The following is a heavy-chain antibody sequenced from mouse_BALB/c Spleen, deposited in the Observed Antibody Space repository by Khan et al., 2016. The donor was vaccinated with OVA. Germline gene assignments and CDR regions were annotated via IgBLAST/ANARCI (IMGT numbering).Heavy chain of an antibody. CDR2: IDPFNDLT. V-gene: IGHV1-31*01. J-gene: IGHJ3*01. CDR3: ARSLFAY. Sequence: VQLQQSGPELMKPGASVKISCKASGYSFNSYYMHWVKQSHGKSLEWIGYIDPFNDLTSYNQKFKGKATLTVDKSSSTAYMHLSSLTSADSAVYYLARSLFAYRGQGALVTVSA. CDR1: GYSFNSYY.